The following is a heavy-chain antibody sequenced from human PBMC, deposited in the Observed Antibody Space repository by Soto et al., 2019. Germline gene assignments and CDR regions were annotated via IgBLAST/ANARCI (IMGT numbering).Heavy chain of an antibody. CDR1: GGSISSSSDY. V-gene: IGHV4-39*01. CDR3: AGHDYGGTGELDY. Sequence: PSETLSLTCTVAGGSISSSSDYWGWIRQPPGKGLEWIGSIYYSGSTYYNPSLKSRVTISVDTSKNQFSLKLSSVTAADTAVYYCAGHDYGGTGELDYWGQGTLVTVSS. CDR2: IYYSGST. D-gene: IGHD4-17*01. J-gene: IGHJ4*02.